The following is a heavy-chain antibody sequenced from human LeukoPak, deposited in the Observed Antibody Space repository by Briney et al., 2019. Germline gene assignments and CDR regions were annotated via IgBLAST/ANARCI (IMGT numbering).Heavy chain of an antibody. CDR1: GFKFTNYA. CDR3: ARGASSWEYTTFDV. D-gene: IGHD6-13*01. V-gene: IGHV3-23*01. J-gene: IGHJ3*01. Sequence: GGSLRLSCAASGFKFTNYAMHWVRQAPGKGLEWVSTIGGCGVTKFYADSVAGRFTISRDNSNNALFLQMNNLRAEDMAIYYCARGASSWEYTTFDVWGQGAIVTVSS. CDR2: IGGCGVTK.